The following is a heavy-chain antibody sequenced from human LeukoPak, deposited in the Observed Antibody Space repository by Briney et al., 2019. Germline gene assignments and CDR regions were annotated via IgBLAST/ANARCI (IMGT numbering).Heavy chain of an antibody. Sequence: GGSLRLSCAASGFTFSSYGMHWVRQAPGKGLGWVAVIWYDGSNKNYADSVKGRFTTSRDNSKNTLYLQMNSLRAEDTAVYYCARASTAATNWFDPWGQGTLVTVSS. V-gene: IGHV3-33*01. CDR3: ARASTAATNWFDP. J-gene: IGHJ5*02. D-gene: IGHD2-15*01. CDR2: IWYDGSNK. CDR1: GFTFSSYG.